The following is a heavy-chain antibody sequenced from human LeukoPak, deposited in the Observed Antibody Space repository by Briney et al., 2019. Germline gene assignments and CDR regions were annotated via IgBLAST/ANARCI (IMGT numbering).Heavy chain of an antibody. D-gene: IGHD4-17*01. V-gene: IGHV3-15*01. Sequence: GGSLRLSCAASGFTFSNAWMSWVRQAPGKGLEWVGRIKSKTDGGTTDYAAPVKGRFTISRDDSKYTLYLQMNSLKTEDTAVYYCTTGPDYGDYSYFDYWGQGTLVTVSS. CDR2: IKSKTDGGTT. CDR1: GFTFSNAW. CDR3: TTGPDYGDYSYFDY. J-gene: IGHJ4*02.